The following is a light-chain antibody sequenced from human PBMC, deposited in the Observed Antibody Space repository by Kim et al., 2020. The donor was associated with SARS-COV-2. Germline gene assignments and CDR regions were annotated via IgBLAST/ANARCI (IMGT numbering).Light chain of an antibody. CDR2: GAS. CDR3: QQYNNWPFT. J-gene: IGKJ5*01. CDR1: QSVSSN. Sequence: VSPGERATLSCRASQSVSSNLAWYPQKPGQAPRLLIYGASTRATGIPARFSGSGSGTEFTLTISSLQSEDFAVYYCQQYNNWPFTFGQGTRLEIK. V-gene: IGKV3-15*01.